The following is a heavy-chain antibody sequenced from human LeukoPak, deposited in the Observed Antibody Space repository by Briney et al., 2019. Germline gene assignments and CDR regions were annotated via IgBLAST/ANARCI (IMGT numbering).Heavy chain of an antibody. Sequence: ASVKVSCKASGYTFTSYGISWVRQAPGQGLEWMGWISAYNGNTNYAQKLQGRVTMTTDTSTSTAYMELRSLRSDDTAVYYCARAKIVVVPAAFGYWGQGTLVTVSS. CDR3: ARAKIVVVPAAFGY. CDR2: ISAYNGNT. CDR1: GYTFTSYG. D-gene: IGHD2-2*01. J-gene: IGHJ4*02. V-gene: IGHV1-18*01.